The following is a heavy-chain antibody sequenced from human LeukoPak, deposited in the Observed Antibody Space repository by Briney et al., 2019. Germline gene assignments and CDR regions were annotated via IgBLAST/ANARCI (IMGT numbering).Heavy chain of an antibody. J-gene: IGHJ3*02. CDR2: IIPIFGTA. Sequence: GASVKVSCKASGGTFSSYGISWVRQAPGQGLEWMGGIIPIFGTANYAQKFQGRVTITADKSTSTAYMELSSLRSEDTAVYYCASNYDILTGYSPAFDIWGQGTMVTVSS. D-gene: IGHD3-9*01. CDR1: GGTFSSYG. V-gene: IGHV1-69*06. CDR3: ASNYDILTGYSPAFDI.